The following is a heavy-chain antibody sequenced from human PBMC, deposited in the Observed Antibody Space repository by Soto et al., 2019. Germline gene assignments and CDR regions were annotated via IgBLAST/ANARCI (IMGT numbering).Heavy chain of an antibody. D-gene: IGHD3-10*01. J-gene: IGHJ6*02. Sequence: GGSLRLSCAASGFTFSSYSMNWVLQAPGKGLEWVSSISSSSSYIYYADSVKGRFTISRDNAKNSLYLQMNSLRAEDTAVYYCARDVMGFGELLMDYYYGMDVWGQGTTVTVSS. V-gene: IGHV3-21*01. CDR2: ISSSSSYI. CDR1: GFTFSSYS. CDR3: ARDVMGFGELLMDYYYGMDV.